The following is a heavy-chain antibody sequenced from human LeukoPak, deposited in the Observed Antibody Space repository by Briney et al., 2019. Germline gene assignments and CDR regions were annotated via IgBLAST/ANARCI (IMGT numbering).Heavy chain of an antibody. V-gene: IGHV4-4*07. CDR3: ARGRGSSWYYFDS. CDR1: GGSISSYY. J-gene: IGHJ4*02. Sequence: PSETLSLTCTVSGGSISSYYWSWVRQPAGKGLEWVGRIYASGNTNYNPSLKGRVTMTVDTSKNQFSLNLSSVTAADTAVYYCARGRGSSWYYFDSWGQGTLVTVSS. CDR2: IYASGNT. D-gene: IGHD6-13*01.